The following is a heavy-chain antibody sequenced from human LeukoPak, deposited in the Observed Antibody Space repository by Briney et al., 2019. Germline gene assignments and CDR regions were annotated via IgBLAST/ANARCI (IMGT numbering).Heavy chain of an antibody. CDR3: ARFQXXVVPPAKYYFDY. CDR2: VXXGDSXT. J-gene: IGHJ4*02. D-gene: IGHD2-2*01. CDR1: GYSFTTYW. V-gene: IGHV5-51*01. Sequence: GESLKISCQGSGYSFTTYWIAWVRQTPGKGLEWMGIVXXGDSXTRYXXSFQGQVTISADKSITTAYLQWSGLKASDTAMYYCARFQXXVVPPAKYYFDYWGQGTLVTVSS.